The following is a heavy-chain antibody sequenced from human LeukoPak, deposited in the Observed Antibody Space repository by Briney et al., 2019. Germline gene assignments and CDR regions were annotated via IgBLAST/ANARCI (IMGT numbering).Heavy chain of an antibody. CDR1: GFTFSSYG. D-gene: IGHD6-19*01. V-gene: IGHV3-30*18. CDR2: ISYDGSNK. J-gene: IGHJ4*02. CDR3: AKAGSGWYAPY. Sequence: PGGSLRLSCAASGFTFSSYGMHWVRQAPGKGLEWVAVISYDGSNKYYADSVKGRFTISRDNSKNTLYLQMNTLRAEDTAVYYCAKAGSGWYAPYWGQGTLVTVSS.